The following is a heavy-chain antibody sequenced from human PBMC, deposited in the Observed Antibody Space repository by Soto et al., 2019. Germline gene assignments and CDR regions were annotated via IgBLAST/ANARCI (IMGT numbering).Heavy chain of an antibody. V-gene: IGHV4-4*02. J-gene: IGHJ6*02. CDR3: ARSPYLAAAPDV. CDR2: IYHSGST. D-gene: IGHD6-13*01. Sequence: QVQLQESGPGLVKPSGTLSLTCAVSGGSISSSNWWSWVRQPPGKGLEWIGEIYHSGSTNYNPALTSRVTISVDRSKNQFSLELSSVTAADTAVYYCARSPYLAAAPDVWGQGTTVTVSS. CDR1: GGSISSSNW.